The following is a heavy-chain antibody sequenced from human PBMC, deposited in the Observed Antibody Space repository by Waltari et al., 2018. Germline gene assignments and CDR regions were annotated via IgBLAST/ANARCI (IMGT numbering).Heavy chain of an antibody. Sequence: QVQLQESGPGLVKPSETLSLTCAVSGYSISSGYYWGWIRQPPGKGLEWSGSIYHSGSTYYNPSLKSRVTISVDTSKNQFSLKLSSVTAADTAVYYCARAGGATTDYWGQGTLVTVSS. J-gene: IGHJ4*02. CDR1: GYSISSGYY. CDR2: IYHSGST. V-gene: IGHV4-38-2*01. CDR3: ARAGGATTDY. D-gene: IGHD1-26*01.